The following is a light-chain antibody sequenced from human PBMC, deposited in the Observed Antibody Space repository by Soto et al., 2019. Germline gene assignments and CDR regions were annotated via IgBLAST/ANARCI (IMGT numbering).Light chain of an antibody. V-gene: IGLV2-11*01. J-gene: IGLJ3*02. CDR2: DVT. CDR3: CSYGGDFWV. Sequence: QSVLTQPRSVSGSPGQSVTISCTGTSSDVGGYDYVSWFQHHPGKVPKLMIYDVTKRPSGVPDRFSASKSGNTASLTISGLQAEDEADYYCCSYGGDFWVFGGGTQLTVL. CDR1: SSDVGGYDY.